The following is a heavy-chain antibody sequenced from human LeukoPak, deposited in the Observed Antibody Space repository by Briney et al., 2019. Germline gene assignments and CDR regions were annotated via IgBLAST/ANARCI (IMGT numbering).Heavy chain of an antibody. CDR3: ARDRVVPAAIIAFDI. CDR1: GYTFTSYG. J-gene: IGHJ3*02. Sequence: GASVKVSCKASGYTFTSYGISWVRQAPGQWLEWMGWISAYNGNTNYAQKLQGRVTMTTDTSTSTAYMELRSLRSDDTAVYYCARDRVVPAAIIAFDIWGQGTMVTVSS. CDR2: ISAYNGNT. D-gene: IGHD2-2*02. V-gene: IGHV1-18*01.